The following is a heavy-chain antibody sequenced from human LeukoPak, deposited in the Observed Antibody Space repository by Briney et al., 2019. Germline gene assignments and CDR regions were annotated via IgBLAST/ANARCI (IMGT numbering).Heavy chain of an antibody. CDR2: IYPGDSDT. CDR1: GYSFTNYW. D-gene: IGHD1-26*01. J-gene: IGHJ4*02. CDR3: ARPDGGGSYYESNY. Sequence: GESMRISCKGSGYSFTNYWIAWVRQMPGKGLEWMGIIYPGDSDTRYSPSFQGQVTISADKSISTAYLQWSSLKASDTAIYYCARPDGGGSYYESNYCGQGTLVTVSS. V-gene: IGHV5-51*01.